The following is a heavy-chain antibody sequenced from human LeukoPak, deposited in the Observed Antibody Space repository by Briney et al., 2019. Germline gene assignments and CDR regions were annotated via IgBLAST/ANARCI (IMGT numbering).Heavy chain of an antibody. CDR3: ARGDSTMIVVVITGLEY. CDR2: IIPILGTA. Sequence: SVKVSCKASGGTFSSYAISWVRQAPGQGLEWMGGIIPILGTAKYAQKFQGRVTITADKSTSTAYMELSSLRSDDTAVYYCARGDSTMIVVVITGLEYWGQGTLVTVSS. CDR1: GGTFSSYA. D-gene: IGHD3-22*01. V-gene: IGHV1-69*06. J-gene: IGHJ4*02.